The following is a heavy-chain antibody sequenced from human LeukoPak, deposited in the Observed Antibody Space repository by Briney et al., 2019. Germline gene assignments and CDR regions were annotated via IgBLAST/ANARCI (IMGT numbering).Heavy chain of an antibody. J-gene: IGHJ5*02. V-gene: IGHV1-8*03. CDR1: GYTFTSYD. CDR2: MNPNSGNT. D-gene: IGHD2-2*01. Sequence: ASVKVSCKASGYTFTSYDINWVRQATGQGLEWMGWMNPNSGNTGYAQKFQGRVTITADESTSTAYMELSSLRSEDTAVYYCAGRRQIRYCSSTSCYANWFDPWGQGTLVTVSS. CDR3: AGRRQIRYCSSTSCYANWFDP.